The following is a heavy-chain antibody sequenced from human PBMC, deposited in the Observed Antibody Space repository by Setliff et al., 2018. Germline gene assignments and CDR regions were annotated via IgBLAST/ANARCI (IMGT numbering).Heavy chain of an antibody. J-gene: IGHJ1*01. Sequence: ASVQVSCKTSGFAFRGYFIHWVRQAPGQGLEWMGWINPKTGDTNYAQKLQGRVTMTRDTSIGTAYMELTSLGSDDTAVYYCARVAWGLEYFQYWGQGTLVTVSS. V-gene: IGHV1-2*02. D-gene: IGHD7-27*01. CDR1: GFAFRGYF. CDR3: ARVAWGLEYFQY. CDR2: INPKTGDT.